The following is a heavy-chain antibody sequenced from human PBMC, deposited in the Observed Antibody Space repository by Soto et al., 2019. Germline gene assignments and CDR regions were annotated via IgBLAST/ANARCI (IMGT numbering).Heavy chain of an antibody. CDR1: GGSVSSGSYY. CDR3: ARDRRYYDSSGYFFYYYGMDV. J-gene: IGHJ6*02. Sequence: SETLSLTCTVSGGSVSSGSYYWSWIRQPPGKGLEWIGYIYYSGSTNYNPSLKSRVTISVDTSKNQFSLKLSSVTAADTAVYYCARDRRYYDSSGYFFYYYGMDVWGQGTTVTVSS. V-gene: IGHV4-61*01. CDR2: IYYSGST. D-gene: IGHD3-22*01.